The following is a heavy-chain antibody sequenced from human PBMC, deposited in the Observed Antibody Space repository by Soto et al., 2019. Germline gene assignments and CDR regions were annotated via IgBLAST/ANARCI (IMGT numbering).Heavy chain of an antibody. CDR1: GFTFSSYA. D-gene: IGHD3-22*01. CDR2: TTGSGGSA. CDR3: VKAWTYYYDTSGPHFDY. Sequence: GGSLRLSCAASGFTFSSYAMSWVRQAPGKGLEWVSGTTGSGGSAYYADSVKGRFTISRDNSENTLYLQMNSLRAEDTAVYYCVKAWTYYYDTSGPHFDYWGQGTLVTVSS. J-gene: IGHJ4*02. V-gene: IGHV3-23*01.